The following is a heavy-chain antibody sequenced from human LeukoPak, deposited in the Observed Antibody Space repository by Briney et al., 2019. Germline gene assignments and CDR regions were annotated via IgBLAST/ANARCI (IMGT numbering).Heavy chain of an antibody. V-gene: IGHV3-21*01. CDR2: ISSSSSYI. D-gene: IGHD3-22*01. Sequence: SGGSLRLSCAASGFTFSSYSMNWVRQAPGKGLEWVSSISSSSSYIYYAGSVKGRFTISRDNAKNSLYLQMNSLRAEDTAVYYCARASWDNYYDSSGWQYYFDYWGQGTLVTVSS. J-gene: IGHJ4*02. CDR1: GFTFSSYS. CDR3: ARASWDNYYDSSGWQYYFDY.